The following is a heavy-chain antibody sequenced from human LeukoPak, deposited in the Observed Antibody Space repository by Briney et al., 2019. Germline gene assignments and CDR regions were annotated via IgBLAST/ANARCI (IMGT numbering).Heavy chain of an antibody. D-gene: IGHD2-15*01. CDR2: INAGTAYT. CDR1: GYTFTTYA. V-gene: IGHV1-3*01. Sequence: ASVKVSCKASGYTFTTYAMHWVRQAPGQRLEWMGWINAGTAYTKYSQKFQGRVTFTRDTSASTAYMELSSLRSEDTAVYYCAREYCRGGSCYPWSYWGQGTLVTVSS. J-gene: IGHJ4*02. CDR3: AREYCRGGSCYPWSY.